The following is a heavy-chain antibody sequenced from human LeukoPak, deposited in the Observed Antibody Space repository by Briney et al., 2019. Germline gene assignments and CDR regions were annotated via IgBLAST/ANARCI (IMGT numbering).Heavy chain of an antibody. V-gene: IGHV3-48*01. CDR3: ARAVIRSYYYFMDV. Sequence: GGSLRLSCAASGFNFNSYGMSWVRQAPGKGLEWVSYISTRSSLIYYGDSVKGRFTVSRDSAKNSLSLRMNSLRAEDTAVYYCARAVIRSYYYFMDVWGKGTTVTVSS. J-gene: IGHJ6*03. CDR1: GFNFNSYG. D-gene: IGHD4-11*01. CDR2: ISTRSSLI.